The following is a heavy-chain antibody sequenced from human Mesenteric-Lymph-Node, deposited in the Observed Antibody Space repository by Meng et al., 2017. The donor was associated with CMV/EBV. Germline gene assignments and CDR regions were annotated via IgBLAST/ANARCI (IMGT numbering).Heavy chain of an antibody. CDR1: GYTFTSYD. J-gene: IGHJ6*02. Sequence: ASVKVSCKASGYTFTSYDINWVRQAPGQGLEWMGWINPNSGGTNYAQKFQGRVTMTRDTSISTAYMELSRLRSDDTAVYYCARDYSKVAFGMDVWGQGTTVTVSS. CDR3: ARDYSKVAFGMDV. D-gene: IGHD5-12*01. CDR2: INPNSGGT. V-gene: IGHV1-2*02.